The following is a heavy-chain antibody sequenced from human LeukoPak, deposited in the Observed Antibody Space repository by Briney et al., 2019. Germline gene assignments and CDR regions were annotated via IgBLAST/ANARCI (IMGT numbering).Heavy chain of an antibody. CDR2: IKSDGKT. V-gene: IGHV3-74*01. Sequence: GGSLRLSCEASGFTFSRYWMHWVRQASGKGLVWVSRIKSDGKTNYADSVKGRFTISRDNAKNTVSLQMDSLRAEDTGVYYCARAPSEVGGYYPEYFRHWGQGTLVTVSS. CDR1: GFTFSRYW. J-gene: IGHJ1*01. CDR3: ARAPSEVGGYYPEYFRH. D-gene: IGHD3-22*01.